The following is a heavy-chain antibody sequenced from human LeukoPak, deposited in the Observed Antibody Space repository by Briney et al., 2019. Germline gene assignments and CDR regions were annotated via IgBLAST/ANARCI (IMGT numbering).Heavy chain of an antibody. D-gene: IGHD3-22*01. J-gene: IGHJ4*02. CDR3: ARAEYYYDSSGYYDC. CDR1: GYTFTSYG. V-gene: IGHV1-3*01. CDR2: INAGNSNT. Sequence: GASVRVSCKASGYTFTSYGISWVRQAPGQRLEWMGWINAGNSNTKYSQRFHGRVTITRDTSASTAYMELSSLRSEDTAVYYCARAEYYYDSSGYYDCWGQGTLVTVSS.